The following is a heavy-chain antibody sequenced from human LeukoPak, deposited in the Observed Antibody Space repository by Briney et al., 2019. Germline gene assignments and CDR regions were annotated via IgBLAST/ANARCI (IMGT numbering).Heavy chain of an antibody. CDR1: GFTFSSYS. V-gene: IGHV3-48*01. Sequence: GGSLRLSCAASGFTFSSYSMNWVRQAPGKGLEWVSYISSSSSTIYYADSVKGRFTISRDNAKNSLYLQMNSLRAEDTAVYYCARNRPYYDFWSGYYSSYYYGMDVWGQGTTVTVSS. CDR3: ARNRPYYDFWSGYYSSYYYGMDV. J-gene: IGHJ6*02. CDR2: ISSSSSTI. D-gene: IGHD3-3*01.